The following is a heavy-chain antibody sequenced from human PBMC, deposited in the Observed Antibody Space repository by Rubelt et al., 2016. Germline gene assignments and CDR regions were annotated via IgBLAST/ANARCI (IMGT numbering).Heavy chain of an antibody. CDR3: ARERKENDYGDVWYFDL. CDR2: IYYSGST. D-gene: IGHD4-17*01. V-gene: IGHV4-39*07. CDR1: GGSISSSSYY. Sequence: QLQLQESGPGLVKPSETLSLTCTVSGGSISSSSYYWGWIRQPPGKGLEWIGSIYYSGSTYYNPSLKGRVTISVDTSKNQLSLKLSSVTAADTAVYYCARERKENDYGDVWYFDLWGRGTLVTVSS. J-gene: IGHJ2*01.